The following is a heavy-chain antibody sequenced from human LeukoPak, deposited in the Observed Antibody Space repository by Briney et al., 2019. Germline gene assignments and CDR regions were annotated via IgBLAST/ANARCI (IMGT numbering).Heavy chain of an antibody. CDR3: ARGFRGYGDFYFDY. Sequence: ASVKVSCKASVYTFTGYYMHWVRQAPGQGLERLGWVNPNSGVTNYAQKFQGRVTITSDTSISTAYMELSRLTSDDTAVYYCARGFRGYGDFYFDYWGQGTLVTVSS. CDR2: VNPNSGVT. CDR1: VYTFTGYY. D-gene: IGHD4-17*01. V-gene: IGHV1-2*02. J-gene: IGHJ4*02.